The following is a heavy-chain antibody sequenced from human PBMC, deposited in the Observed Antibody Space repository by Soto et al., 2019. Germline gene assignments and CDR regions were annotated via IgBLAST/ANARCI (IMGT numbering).Heavy chain of an antibody. D-gene: IGHD2-2*01. CDR2: INHSGST. CDR1: GAPITWGDYS. V-gene: IGHV4-34*01. Sequence: PSETLSLTCAISGAPITWGDYSWNWIRQPPGKGLEWIGEINHSGSTNYNPSLKSRVTISLDTSKNQFSLKLSSVTAADTAVYYCAILPSYCSSTSCQGEGGWFDPWGQGTLVTVSS. CDR3: AILPSYCSSTSCQGEGGWFDP. J-gene: IGHJ5*02.